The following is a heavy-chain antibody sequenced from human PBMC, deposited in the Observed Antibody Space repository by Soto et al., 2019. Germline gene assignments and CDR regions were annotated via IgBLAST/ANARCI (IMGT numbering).Heavy chain of an antibody. CDR1: GFTFSSYG. D-gene: IGHD3-22*01. CDR3: AKVLKYDSSGYSDAFDI. J-gene: IGHJ3*02. CDR2: ISYDGSNK. Sequence: SGGSLRLSCAASGFTFSSYGMHWVRQAPGKGLEWVAVISYDGSNKYYADSVKGRFTISRDNSKNTLYLQMNSLRAEDTAVYYCAKVLKYDSSGYSDAFDIWGQGTMVTV. V-gene: IGHV3-30*18.